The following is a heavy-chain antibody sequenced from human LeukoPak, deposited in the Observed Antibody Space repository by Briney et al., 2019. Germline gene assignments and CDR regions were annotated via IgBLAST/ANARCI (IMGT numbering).Heavy chain of an antibody. V-gene: IGHV1-2*02. CDR2: INPNSGGT. CDR1: GYTFTGYY. Sequence: ASAKVSCKASGYTFTGYYMHWVRQAPGQGLEWMGWINPNSGGTNYAQKFQGRVTMTRDTSISTAYMELSRLRSDDTAVYYCARVADTVYSSSWYGTWGQGTLVTVSS. CDR3: ARVADTVYSSSWYGT. D-gene: IGHD6-13*01. J-gene: IGHJ5*02.